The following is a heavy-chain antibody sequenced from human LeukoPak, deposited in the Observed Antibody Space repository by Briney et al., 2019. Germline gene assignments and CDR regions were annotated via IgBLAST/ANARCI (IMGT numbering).Heavy chain of an antibody. D-gene: IGHD1-26*01. V-gene: IGHV3-11*01. Sequence: GGSLRLSCAASGFTFSDYHMSWIRQAPGKGLEWVSYISSSGSTIYYADSVKGRFTISRDNAKNSLYLQMNSLRAEDTAVYYCARAPLLLPVDYWGQGTLVTVSS. CDR2: ISSSGSTI. CDR1: GFTFSDYH. CDR3: ARAPLLLPVDY. J-gene: IGHJ4*02.